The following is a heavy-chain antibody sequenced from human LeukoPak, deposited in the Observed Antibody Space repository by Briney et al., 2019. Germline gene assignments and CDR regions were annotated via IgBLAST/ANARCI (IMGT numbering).Heavy chain of an antibody. V-gene: IGHV3-21*01. CDR2: ISSSSSYI. J-gene: IGHJ3*02. CDR3: ASSLRAIVGASDAFDI. D-gene: IGHD1-26*01. Sequence: GGSLTLSCAASGFTFSSYSMNWVRQAPGKGLGWVSSISSSSSYIYYADSVKGRFTISRDNAKNSLYLQMNSLRAEDTAVYYCASSLRAIVGASDAFDIWGQGTMVTVSS. CDR1: GFTFSSYS.